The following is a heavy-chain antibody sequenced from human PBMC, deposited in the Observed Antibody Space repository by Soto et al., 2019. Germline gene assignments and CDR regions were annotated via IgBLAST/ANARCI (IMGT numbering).Heavy chain of an antibody. D-gene: IGHD3-10*01. Sequence: PGGSLRLSCAASGFTFSSYGMHWVRQAPGKGLEWVAVISYDGSNKYYADSLKGRFTISRDNAKNSLYLQMNSLRAEDTAVYYCAGKGSGGMDVWGQGTTVTVSS. CDR2: ISYDGSNK. CDR1: GFTFSSYG. V-gene: IGHV3-30*03. J-gene: IGHJ6*02. CDR3: AGKGSGGMDV.